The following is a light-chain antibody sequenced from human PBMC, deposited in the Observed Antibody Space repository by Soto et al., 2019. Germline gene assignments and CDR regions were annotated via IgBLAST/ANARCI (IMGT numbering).Light chain of an antibody. CDR3: AAWDESPNVPV. J-gene: IGLJ3*02. V-gene: IGLV1-44*01. Sequence: QSVLTQPPSASGTPGQRVTISCSRSNSNIGRNTVNWYQQLPGAAPSLLIYSNNQRPSGVPDRFSGSKSGTSASLAISGLQSEDEADYYCAAWDESPNVPVFGGGTKLTVL. CDR2: SNN. CDR1: NSNIGRNT.